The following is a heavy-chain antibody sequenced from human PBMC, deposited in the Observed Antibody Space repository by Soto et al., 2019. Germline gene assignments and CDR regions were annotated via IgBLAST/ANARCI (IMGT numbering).Heavy chain of an antibody. CDR3: VGGEGWYFDL. Sequence: EVQLVESGGGLVQPGGSLRLSCAASGFTFSNYWMNWVRQAPGKGLEWVANIKKDGSEKIYVDSVKGRFTISRDNANNLLYLQLNSLRVDDTAVYHCVGGEGWYFDLWGRGTRVTVSS. CDR1: GFTFSNYW. CDR2: IKKDGSEK. J-gene: IGHJ2*01. V-gene: IGHV3-7*04.